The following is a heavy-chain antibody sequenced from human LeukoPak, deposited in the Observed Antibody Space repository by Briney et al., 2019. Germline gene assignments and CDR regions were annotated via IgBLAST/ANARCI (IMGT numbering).Heavy chain of an antibody. V-gene: IGHV4-4*07. J-gene: IGHJ4*02. Sequence: SEKLSLTCTVSGGSITGYYWNWIRQPAGQGLEWLGRVYSSGVGNYNPSLTSRVTMSVDTSKNQFSLKLTSLTAADTAVYYCAREEFLHEIDSSGYFVYWGQGTLVTFSS. CDR1: GGSITGYY. CDR3: AREEFLHEIDSSGYFVY. CDR2: VYSSGVG. D-gene: IGHD3-22*01.